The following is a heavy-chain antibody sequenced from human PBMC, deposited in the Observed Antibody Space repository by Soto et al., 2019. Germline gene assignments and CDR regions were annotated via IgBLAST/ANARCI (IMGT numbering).Heavy chain of an antibody. Sequence: QVQLVESGGGVVQPGRSLRLSCAASGFTFSSYAMHWVRQAPGKGLEWVAVIAYDGRNKYYADSVKGRFTISRDNSKNTLYLQVNSLRIEDTAVYYCARELERVFDYWGQGTLVIVSS. CDR1: GFTFSSYA. V-gene: IGHV3-30*04. J-gene: IGHJ4*02. D-gene: IGHD1-1*01. CDR3: ARELERVFDY. CDR2: IAYDGRNK.